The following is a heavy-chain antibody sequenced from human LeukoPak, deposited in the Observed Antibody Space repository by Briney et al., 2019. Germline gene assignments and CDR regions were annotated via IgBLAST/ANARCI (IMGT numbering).Heavy chain of an antibody. CDR3: AIDSAPYSSGWYRDAFDI. D-gene: IGHD6-19*01. V-gene: IGHV4-59*01. J-gene: IGHJ3*02. CDR1: GGSLSSYY. CDR2: IYYSGST. Sequence: SETLSLTCTVSGGSLSSYYCGWVRQPPGKGLEWIGYIYYSGSTNFNTSLTRRVTISLDTSKNQFSLWLSSVTAADTAVYYCAIDSAPYSSGWYRDAFDIWGQGTMVTVSS.